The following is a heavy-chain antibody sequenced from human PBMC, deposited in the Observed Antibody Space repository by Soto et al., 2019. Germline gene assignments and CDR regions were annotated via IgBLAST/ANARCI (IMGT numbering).Heavy chain of an antibody. D-gene: IGHD6-6*01. V-gene: IGHV4-59*01. Sequence: SETLSLTCTVSGGSITSSYWSWIRRPPGKGLEWIAYIYDTGISGYTPSTSYNPSLKSRVTMSVDTSKSQFSLKLTSVTAADTAVYYCARREDASFYYGLDVWGQGITVTVSS. J-gene: IGHJ6*02. CDR1: GGSITSSY. CDR2: IYDTGISGYTPST. CDR3: ARREDASFYYGLDV.